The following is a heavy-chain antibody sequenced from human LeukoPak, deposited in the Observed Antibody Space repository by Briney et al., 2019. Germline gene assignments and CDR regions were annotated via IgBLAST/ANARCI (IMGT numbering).Heavy chain of an antibody. Sequence: SETLSLTCAVSGDSISSDYWSWVRQPPGKGLEWIGYIYYTGSTNYNPSLKSRVTISVDTSTNQFSLKLRTVTAADTAVYYCARHEVRYFDWFSQRAKASRGPMRDWGQGTLVTVSS. CDR3: ARHEVRYFDWFSQRAKASRGPMRD. CDR1: GDSISSDY. D-gene: IGHD3-9*01. V-gene: IGHV4-59*08. J-gene: IGHJ4*02. CDR2: IYYTGST.